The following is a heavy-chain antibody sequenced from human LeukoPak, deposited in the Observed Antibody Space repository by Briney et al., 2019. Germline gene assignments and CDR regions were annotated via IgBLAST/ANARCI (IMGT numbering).Heavy chain of an antibody. D-gene: IGHD6-19*01. CDR1: GFTFTGYY. Sequence: GGSLRLSCAASGFTFTGYYMHWVRQAPGQGLEWMGWINPNSGGTNYAQKFQGRVTMTRDTSISTAYMELSRLRSDDTAVYYCARGGWDLDAEYFQHWGQGALVTVSS. CDR3: ARGGWDLDAEYFQH. CDR2: INPNSGGT. V-gene: IGHV1-2*02. J-gene: IGHJ1*01.